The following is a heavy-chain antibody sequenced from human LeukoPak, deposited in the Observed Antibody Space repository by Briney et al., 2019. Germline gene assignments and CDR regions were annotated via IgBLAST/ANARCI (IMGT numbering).Heavy chain of an antibody. CDR3: ASEAYYYDSSGYYKY. CDR2: IYYSGST. J-gene: IGHJ4*02. D-gene: IGHD3-22*01. V-gene: IGHV4-39*07. Sequence: SETLSLTCTVSGGSISSSSYYWGWIRQPPGKGLEWVGNIYYSGSTYYNSTLKSRVTISVDTSKNQFSLKLSSVTAADTAVYYCASEAYYYDSSGYYKYWGQGTLVTVSS. CDR1: GGSISSSSYY.